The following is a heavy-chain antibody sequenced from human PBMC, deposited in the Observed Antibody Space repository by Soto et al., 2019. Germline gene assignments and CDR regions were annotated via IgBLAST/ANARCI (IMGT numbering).Heavy chain of an antibody. V-gene: IGHV4-59*01. CDR1: GGSISNYY. J-gene: IGHJ4*02. CDR3: ATRFYGSGVLFDY. Sequence: QVQLQESGPGLVKPSETLSLTCTVSGGSISNYYNMWIRQPPGKGLEYIGFIYNSGNTNHNPSLKRRVTIAVDTSKNQFSLKLTSVTAADTAVYHCATRFYGSGVLFDYWGQGTLVTVSS. CDR2: IYNSGNT. D-gene: IGHD3-10*01.